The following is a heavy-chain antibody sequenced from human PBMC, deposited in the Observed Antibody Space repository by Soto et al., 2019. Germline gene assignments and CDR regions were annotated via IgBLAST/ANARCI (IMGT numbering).Heavy chain of an antibody. V-gene: IGHV4-61*01. J-gene: IGHJ5*02. CDR2: IYYSGST. CDR1: GGSVSSGSYY. D-gene: IGHD3-22*01. Sequence: SETLSLTCTVSGGSVSSGSYYWSWIRQPPGKGLEWIGYIYYSGSTNYNPSLKSRVTISVDTSKNQFSLKLSSVTAADTAVYYCASVRTIGYSSGNWCDPWGQGTLVTVSS. CDR3: ASVRTIGYSSGNWCDP.